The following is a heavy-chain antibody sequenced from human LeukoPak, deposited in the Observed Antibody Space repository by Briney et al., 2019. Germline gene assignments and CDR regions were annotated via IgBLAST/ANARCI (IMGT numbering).Heavy chain of an antibody. CDR3: AKYYRESSGAWPLDQ. J-gene: IGHJ4*02. CDR1: GFSFSNYG. D-gene: IGHD3-22*01. CDR2: IRYDRTNE. V-gene: IGHV3-30*02. Sequence: VGSLRLSCVASGFSFSNYGMHWVRQAPGKGLEWVAFIRYDRTNEYYADSVKGRFTISRDNSKNILYLQMNSLRVEDTAVYYCAKYYRESSGAWPLDQWGQGTRVTVSS.